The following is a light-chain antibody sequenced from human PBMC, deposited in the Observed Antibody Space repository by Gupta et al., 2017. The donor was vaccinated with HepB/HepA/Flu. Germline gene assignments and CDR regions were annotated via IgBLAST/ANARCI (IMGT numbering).Light chain of an antibody. CDR3: QQYDNLPT. Sequence: DIQMTQSPSSLSASVGDRVTITCQASQDISNYLNWYQQKPGKAPKLLIYDASNLETGVPSRFSGSGSGTDFTFTISNLQPEDIATYYCQQYDNLPTFGQGTKVEIK. CDR2: DAS. CDR1: QDISNY. V-gene: IGKV1-33*01. J-gene: IGKJ1*01.